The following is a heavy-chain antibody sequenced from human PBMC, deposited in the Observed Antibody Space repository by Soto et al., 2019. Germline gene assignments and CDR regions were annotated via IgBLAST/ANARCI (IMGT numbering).Heavy chain of an antibody. J-gene: IGHJ1*01. Sequence: EVQLLESGGGLVHPGGSLRLSCAASGFIFSRYAMSWVRQAPGKGLEWVSAISGNSDYIYYADPVKGRFTIIRDNSQNTLYLQMNSLRDEDTAVYYCQGVNRVIAPTEQRPYWGQGTLVTVSS. CDR3: QGVNRVIAPTEQRPY. V-gene: IGHV3-23*01. CDR1: GFIFSRYA. CDR2: ISGNSDYI. D-gene: IGHD6-13*01.